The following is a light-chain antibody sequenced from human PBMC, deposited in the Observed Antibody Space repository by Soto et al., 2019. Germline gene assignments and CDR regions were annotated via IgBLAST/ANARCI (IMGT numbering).Light chain of an antibody. CDR1: QSVCSGC. Sequence: ETVLTQYPATVSLSPGERVTLSCRASQSVCSGCLAWYQQKPGQSPRLLMYGASSRATGIPDRFSGSGSGTDFTLTISRLEPEDFAVYYCQHYGTTPWTFGPGTKVGIK. CDR2: GAS. V-gene: IGKV3-20*01. J-gene: IGKJ1*01. CDR3: QHYGTTPWT.